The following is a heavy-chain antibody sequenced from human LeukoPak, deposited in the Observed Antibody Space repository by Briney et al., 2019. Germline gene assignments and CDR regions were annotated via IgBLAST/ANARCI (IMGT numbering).Heavy chain of an antibody. J-gene: IGHJ4*02. CDR3: VKVDTAMVFDY. D-gene: IGHD5-18*01. Sequence: GGSLRLSCSASGFTFSSYAIHWVRQAPGKGLEHVSAISSNGGSTYYADSVKGRFTMSRDNSTDTLYLQMSSLRAEDTAVYYCVKVDTAMVFDYWGQGTLVTVSS. V-gene: IGHV3-64D*09. CDR1: GFTFSSYA. CDR2: ISSNGGST.